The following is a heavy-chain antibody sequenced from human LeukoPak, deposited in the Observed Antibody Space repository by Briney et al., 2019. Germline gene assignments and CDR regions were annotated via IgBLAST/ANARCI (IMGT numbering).Heavy chain of an antibody. J-gene: IGHJ6*02. CDR2: INTNTGNP. V-gene: IGHV7-4-1*02. D-gene: IGHD6-13*01. CDR1: GYTFTSYA. Sequence: GASVKVSCKASGYTFTSYAMNWVRQAPGQGLEWMGWINTNTGNPTYAQGFTGRFVFSLDTSVSTAYLQISSLKAEDTAVYYCARHLSSSWYPHYYGMDVWGQGTMVTVSS. CDR3: ARHLSSSWYPHYYGMDV.